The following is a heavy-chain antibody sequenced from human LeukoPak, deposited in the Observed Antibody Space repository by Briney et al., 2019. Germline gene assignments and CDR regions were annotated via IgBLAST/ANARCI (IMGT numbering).Heavy chain of an antibody. D-gene: IGHD5-18*01. CDR1: GYTFTSYY. V-gene: IGHV1-46*01. J-gene: IGHJ4*02. CDR3: ASGLFKYTSGSDLFDY. CDR2: INPSGGST. Sequence: ASVKVSCKASGYTFTSYYMHRVRQAPGQGLEWMGIINPSGGSTSYAQKFQGRVTMTRDTSTSTVYMELSSLRSEDTAVYYCASGLFKYTSGSDLFDYWGQGTLVTVAS.